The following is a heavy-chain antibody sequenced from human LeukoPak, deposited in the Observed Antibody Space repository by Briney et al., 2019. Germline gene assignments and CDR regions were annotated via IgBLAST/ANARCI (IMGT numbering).Heavy chain of an antibody. D-gene: IGHD6-19*01. CDR1: GFSVSSNY. Sequence: PGGSLRLSCAASGFSVSSNYMSWVRQAPGKGLEWVSVIYSGGSTYYADSVKGRFTISRDNSKNTLYLQMNSLRAVDTAVYYCAKDLEEQWLVLDYWGQGTLVTVSS. CDR3: AKDLEEQWLVLDY. V-gene: IGHV3-53*05. CDR2: IYSGGST. J-gene: IGHJ4*02.